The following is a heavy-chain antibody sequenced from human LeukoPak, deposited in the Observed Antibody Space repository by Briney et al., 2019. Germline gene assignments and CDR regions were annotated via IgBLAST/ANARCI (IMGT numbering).Heavy chain of an antibody. CDR3: ARDPGANYFDY. J-gene: IGHJ4*02. Sequence: GASVKVSCKASGYIFTSYYIHWVRQAPGQGLEWMGWINPNRGVTNYAQKFQGRVTMAGDPSISTTYMELRRVRSDDTAMYYCARDPGANYFDYWGQGTLVTVSS. V-gene: IGHV1-2*02. CDR1: GYIFTSYY. D-gene: IGHD7-27*01. CDR2: INPNRGVT.